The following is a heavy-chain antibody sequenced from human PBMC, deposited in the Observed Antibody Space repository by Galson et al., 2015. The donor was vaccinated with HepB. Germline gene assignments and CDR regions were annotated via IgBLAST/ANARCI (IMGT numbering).Heavy chain of an antibody. CDR2: INAGNGNT. D-gene: IGHD6-19*01. CDR1: GYTFTSYA. V-gene: IGHV1-3*01. CDR3: ARDLLTWEAVAGQDPYFDY. Sequence: SVKVSCKASGYTFTSYAMHWVRQAPGQRLEWMGWINAGNGNTKYSQKFQGRVTITRDTSASTAYMELSSLRSEDTAVYYCARDLLTWEAVAGQDPYFDYWGQGTLVTVSS. J-gene: IGHJ4*02.